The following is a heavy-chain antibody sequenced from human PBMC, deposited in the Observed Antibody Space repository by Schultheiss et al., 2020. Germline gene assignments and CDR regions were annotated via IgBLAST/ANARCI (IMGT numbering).Heavy chain of an antibody. V-gene: IGHV4-59*06. CDR1: GGSISSYY. Sequence: SETLSLTCTVSGGSISSYYWSWIRQPPGKGLEWIGYIYYSGSTYYNPSLKSRVTISVDTSKNQFSLKLCSVTAADTAVYYCARLPYGSGSYLYNWFDPWGQGTLVTVSA. J-gene: IGHJ5*02. D-gene: IGHD3-10*01. CDR2: IYYSGST. CDR3: ARLPYGSGSYLYNWFDP.